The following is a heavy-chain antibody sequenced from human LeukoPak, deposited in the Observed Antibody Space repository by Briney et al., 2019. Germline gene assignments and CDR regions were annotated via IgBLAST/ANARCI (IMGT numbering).Heavy chain of an antibody. Sequence: GGSLRLSCAASGFTFSSYWMSWVRQAPGKGVEWVANIKQDGSEKYYVDSVKGRFTISRDNTKNSLYLQMNSLRAEDTAVYYCASSGITGTVKSLWGQGTLVTVSS. CDR2: IKQDGSEK. CDR1: GFTFSSYW. CDR3: ASSGITGTVKSL. V-gene: IGHV3-7*01. D-gene: IGHD1-20*01. J-gene: IGHJ4*02.